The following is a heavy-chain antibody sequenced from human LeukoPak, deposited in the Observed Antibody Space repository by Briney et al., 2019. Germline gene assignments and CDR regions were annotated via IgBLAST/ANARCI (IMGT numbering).Heavy chain of an antibody. CDR1: GFTFSNYA. V-gene: IGHV3-23*01. CDR3: ARAPVTSCRGAYCYPFDY. Sequence: GGSLRLSCAASGFTFSNYAMSWVRQAPGKGLEWVSGISAGGGSTYYADSVKGRFTISRDNSKNTLYLQMNSLRAEDTAVYYCARAPVTSCRGAYCYPFDYWGQGTLVTVSS. CDR2: ISAGGGST. D-gene: IGHD2-21*01. J-gene: IGHJ4*02.